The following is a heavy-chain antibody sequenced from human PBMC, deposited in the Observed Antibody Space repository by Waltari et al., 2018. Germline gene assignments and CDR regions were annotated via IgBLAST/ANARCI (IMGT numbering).Heavy chain of an antibody. CDR3: MDFDWLGA. CDR2: ISGSGDSS. D-gene: IGHD3-9*01. V-gene: IGHV3-23*01. CDR1: GFTFSGYA. Sequence: QLLASGGGLVQPGGSVRLSCAAPGFTFSGYAMSWVRQAPGKGLEWVSAISGSGDSSYYADSVKGRFSISRDNSKNTLYLQMNSLRAEDTALYYCMDFDWLGAWGQGTLVTVSS. J-gene: IGHJ4*02.